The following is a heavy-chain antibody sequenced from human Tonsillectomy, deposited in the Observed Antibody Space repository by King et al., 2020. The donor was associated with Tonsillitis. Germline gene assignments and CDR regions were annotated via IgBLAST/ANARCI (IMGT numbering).Heavy chain of an antibody. CDR2: ISSSSSYI. D-gene: IGHD6-13*01. J-gene: IGHJ3*02. CDR3: ARDLRAIAAAGTSRGYGDAFDI. Sequence: QLVQSGGGLVKPGGALRLSCAASGFTFSSYSMNWVRQAPGKGLEWVSSISSSSSYIYYADSVKGRFTISRDNAKNSLYLQMNSLRAEETAVYYCARDLRAIAAAGTSRGYGDAFDIWGQGTMVTVSS. V-gene: IGHV3-21*01. CDR1: GFTFSSYS.